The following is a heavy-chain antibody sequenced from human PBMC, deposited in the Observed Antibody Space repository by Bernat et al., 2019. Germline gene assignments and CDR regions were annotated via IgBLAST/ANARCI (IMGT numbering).Heavy chain of an antibody. V-gene: IGHV3-33*01. CDR2: IWYDGSNK. CDR1: GFTFSSYG. D-gene: IGHD3-9*01. Sequence: QVQLVESGGGVVQPGRSLRLSFAASGFTFSSYGMHWVRQAPGQGLEWVAVIWYDGSNKDYADSGKGRFTISRDKSKSTLYLQMNSLRDEDTAVYYCARDLKPTYDSLTGYSWFDYWGQGTLVTVSS. CDR3: ARDLKPTYDSLTGYSWFDY. J-gene: IGHJ4*02.